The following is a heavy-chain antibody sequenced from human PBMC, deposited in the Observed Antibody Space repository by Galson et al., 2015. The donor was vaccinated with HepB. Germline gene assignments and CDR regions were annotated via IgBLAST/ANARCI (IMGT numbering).Heavy chain of an antibody. Sequence: SVKVSCKASGYTFTSYHMHWVRQAPGQGLEWMGVINPSGGSTSYAQKFQGRVTMTRDASTSTVYMELSSLRSEDTAVYYCARGSSSSSCYYCYGLDVWGQGTAVTVSS. D-gene: IGHD6-6*01. J-gene: IGHJ6*02. CDR3: ARGSSSSSCYYCYGLDV. CDR1: GYTFTSYH. CDR2: INPSGGST. V-gene: IGHV1-46*01.